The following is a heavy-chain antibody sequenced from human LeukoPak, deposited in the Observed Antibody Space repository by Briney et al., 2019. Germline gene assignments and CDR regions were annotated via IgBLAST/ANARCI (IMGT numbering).Heavy chain of an antibody. V-gene: IGHV4-38-2*01. J-gene: IGHJ4*02. CDR2: INHSGST. CDR3: AGGTPRY. Sequence: SETLSLTCAVSGYSISSGYYWGWIRQPPGKGLEWIGEINHSGSTNYNPSLKSRVTISVDTSKNQFSLKLSSVTAADTAVYYCAGGTPRYWGQGTLVTVSS. CDR1: GYSISSGYY.